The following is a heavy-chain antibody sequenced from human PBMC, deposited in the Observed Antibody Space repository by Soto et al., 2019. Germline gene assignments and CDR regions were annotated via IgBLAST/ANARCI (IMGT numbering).Heavy chain of an antibody. CDR3: AGHVAVPRTRGFDY. D-gene: IGHD2-15*01. CDR2: IYHSGTT. V-gene: IGHV4-4*02. Sequence: QVQLQESGPGLVKPSGTLSLTCAVAGGSISDNWWSWVRQAPGKGLEWIGEIYHSGTTYYNPSLKGRVIILVDKSASQISLTLSSVTAADTAVSYCAGHVAVPRTRGFDYWAREPWSPSPQ. J-gene: IGHJ4*02. CDR1: GGSISDNW.